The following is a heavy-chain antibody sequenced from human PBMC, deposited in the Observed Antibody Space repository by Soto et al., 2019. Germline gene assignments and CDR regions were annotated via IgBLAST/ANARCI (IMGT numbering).Heavy chain of an antibody. J-gene: IGHJ6*02. CDR3: ARVCGGGSCDYYYYYGMAV. V-gene: IGHV1-18*01. CDR2: ISAYNGNT. Sequence: ASVKVSCKASGYTFTSYGISWVRQAPGQGLEWMGWISAYNGNTNYAQKLQCGDTMTTDTPTSTANMELRILISDDTAVYYCARVCGGGSCDYYYYYGMAVGGQGTTVT. CDR1: GYTFTSYG. D-gene: IGHD2-15*01.